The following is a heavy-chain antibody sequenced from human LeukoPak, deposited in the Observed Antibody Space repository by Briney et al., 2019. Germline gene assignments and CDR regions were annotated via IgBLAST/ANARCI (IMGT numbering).Heavy chain of an antibody. D-gene: IGHD7-27*01. CDR1: GYAFTDYY. CDR3: STWGARAGLHHY. J-gene: IGHJ4*01. V-gene: IGHV1-2*02. Sequence: ASVTVSCKASGYAFTDYYIHWVRQAPGQGLGWMGWINPDSGGTNYAQKTQGRVTMTRDTSISTAYLELSSLRSDDTAVYYCSTWGARAGLHHYWGQGTLVTVSS. CDR2: INPDSGGT.